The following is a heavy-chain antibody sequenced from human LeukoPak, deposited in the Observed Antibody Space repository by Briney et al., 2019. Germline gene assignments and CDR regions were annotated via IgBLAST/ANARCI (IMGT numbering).Heavy chain of an antibody. D-gene: IGHD2-2*01. V-gene: IGHV4-30-4*08. CDR2: IYYSGST. CDR1: GGSISSGDY. CDR3: ARGVGVPYWYFDL. J-gene: IGHJ2*01. Sequence: PSQTLSLTCTVSGGSISSGDYSWIRQPPGKGLEWIGYIYYSGSTYYNPSLKSRLTISVDRSKNQFSLKLSSMTAADTAVYYCARGVGVPYWYFDLWGRGTLVTVSS.